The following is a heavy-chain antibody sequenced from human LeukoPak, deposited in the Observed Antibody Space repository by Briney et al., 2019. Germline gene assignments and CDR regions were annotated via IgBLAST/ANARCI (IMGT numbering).Heavy chain of an antibody. V-gene: IGHV3-74*01. J-gene: IGHJ4*02. CDR1: GFSFSNYW. CDR3: AKGPNYFDS. CDR2: MNSDGSAT. Sequence: GGSLRLSCVASGFSFSNYWMHWVRQAPGKGLVWVTRMNSDGSATYYADSVQGRFTISRDNAKNTLYLQMNSLRAEDTAMYFCAKGPNYFDSWGQGTLVTVSS.